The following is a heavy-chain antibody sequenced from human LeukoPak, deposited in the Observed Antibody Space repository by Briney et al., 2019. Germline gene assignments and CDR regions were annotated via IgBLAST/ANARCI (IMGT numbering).Heavy chain of an antibody. J-gene: IGHJ4*02. CDR1: GGSFSGYY. CDR3: ASRYDYVWGSYRRAAYYFDY. CDR2: INHSGST. V-gene: IGHV4-34*01. D-gene: IGHD3-16*02. Sequence: SETLSLTCAVYGGSFSGYYWSWIRQPPGKGLEWIGEINHSGSTNYNPSPKSRVTISVDTSKNQFSLKLSSVTAADTAVYYCASRYDYVWGSYRRAAYYFDYWGQGALVTVSS.